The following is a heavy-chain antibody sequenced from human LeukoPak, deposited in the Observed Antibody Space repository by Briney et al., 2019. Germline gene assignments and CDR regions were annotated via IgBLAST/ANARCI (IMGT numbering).Heavy chain of an antibody. CDR2: LSGSGGDT. CDR3: AKGAPSSSSIFDF. D-gene: IGHD6-6*01. V-gene: IGHV3-23*01. J-gene: IGHJ4*02. CDR1: GFTFGHNA. Sequence: PGGSLRLSCVASGFTFGHNAMAWVRQAPGKRLEWVSALSGSGGDTFYADSVKGRFTISRDNSKNTLYLQLSSLRPDDTVVYYCAKGAPSSSSIFDFWGPGTLVTVSS.